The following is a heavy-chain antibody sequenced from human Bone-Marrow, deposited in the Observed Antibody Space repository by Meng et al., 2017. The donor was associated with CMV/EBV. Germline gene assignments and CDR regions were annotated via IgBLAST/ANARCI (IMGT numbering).Heavy chain of an antibody. J-gene: IGHJ6*02. CDR2: IIAYNGNT. Sequence: ASVKVSCKASGYTFSNYGISWVRQAPGQGLEWMGWIIAYNGNTNYVQKLQGRVTMTTDTSTSTAYMELRSLRSEDTAVYYCARVNIVVVPAALYYYYYGMDVWGQGTTVTVSS. CDR3: ARVNIVVVPAALYYYYYGMDV. D-gene: IGHD2-2*01. CDR1: GYTFSNYG. V-gene: IGHV1-18*01.